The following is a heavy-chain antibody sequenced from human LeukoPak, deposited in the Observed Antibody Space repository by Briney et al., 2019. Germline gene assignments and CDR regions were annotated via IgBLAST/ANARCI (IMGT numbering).Heavy chain of an antibody. CDR2: IYHSGGT. CDR1: GFTFSSYW. D-gene: IGHD1-26*01. Sequence: GSLRLSCAASGFTFSSYWMSWVRQAPGKGLEWIGSIYHSGGTYYNPSLKSRVTISVDTSKNQFSLKLSSVTAADTAVYYCAREHSGSYWFDYWGQGTQVTVSS. V-gene: IGHV4-38-2*02. CDR3: AREHSGSYWFDY. J-gene: IGHJ4*02.